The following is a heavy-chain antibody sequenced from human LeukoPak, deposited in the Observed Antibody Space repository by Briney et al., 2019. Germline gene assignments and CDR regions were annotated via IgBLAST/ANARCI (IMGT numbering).Heavy chain of an antibody. D-gene: IGHD4-23*01. V-gene: IGHV3-7*04. CDR1: GFTFRSYW. Sequence: GGSLRLSCATSGFTFRSYWMTWVRQAPGRGLEGVGNINPDGVAKYYVDSVRGRFTISRDNAENSLYLQMNSLRADDMAVYYCARALESGNSDAGYWGQGTLVTVSS. CDR2: INPDGVAK. CDR3: ARALESGNSDAGY. J-gene: IGHJ4*02.